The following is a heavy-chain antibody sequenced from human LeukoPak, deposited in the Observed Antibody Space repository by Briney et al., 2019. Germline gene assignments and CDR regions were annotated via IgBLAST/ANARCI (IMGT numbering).Heavy chain of an antibody. CDR1: GYSISSGYY. V-gene: IGHV4-38-2*02. J-gene: IGHJ4*02. Sequence: SETLSLTCTVSGYSISSGYYWGWIRQPPGKGLEWIGSIYHSGSTYYNPSLKSRVTISVDTSKNQFSLKLSSVTAADTAVYYCAREDRMQIYDYWGQGTLVTVSS. CDR3: AREDRMQIYDY. D-gene: IGHD2/OR15-2a*01. CDR2: IYHSGST.